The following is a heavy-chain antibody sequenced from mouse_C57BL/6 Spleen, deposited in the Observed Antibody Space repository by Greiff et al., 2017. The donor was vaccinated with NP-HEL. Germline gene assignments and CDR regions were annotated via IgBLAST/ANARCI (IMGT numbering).Heavy chain of an antibody. V-gene: IGHV1-39*01. CDR3: APIYYGYDEVGSYAMDY. CDR2: INPNYGTT. Sequence: VQLQQSGPELVKPGASVKISCKASGYSFTDYNMNWVKQSNGKSLEWIGVINPNYGTTSYNQKFKGKATLTVDQSSSTAYMQLNSLTSEDSAVYYCAPIYYGYDEVGSYAMDYWGQGTSVTVSS. J-gene: IGHJ4*01. CDR1: GYSFTDYN. D-gene: IGHD2-2*01.